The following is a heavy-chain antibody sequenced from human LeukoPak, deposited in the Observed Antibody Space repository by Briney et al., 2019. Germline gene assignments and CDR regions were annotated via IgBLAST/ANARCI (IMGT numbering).Heavy chain of an antibody. Sequence: GGSLRLSCAASGFTFSSYGMHWVRQAPGKGLEWVAFIRYDGSNKYYADSVKGRFTISRDNSKNTLYLQMNSLRAEDTAVYYCAKLGVTMVRGVISGVQKTYYYYMDVWGKGTTVTISS. D-gene: IGHD3-10*01. J-gene: IGHJ6*03. CDR1: GFTFSSYG. CDR2: IRYDGSNK. CDR3: AKLGVTMVRGVISGVQKTYYYYMDV. V-gene: IGHV3-30*02.